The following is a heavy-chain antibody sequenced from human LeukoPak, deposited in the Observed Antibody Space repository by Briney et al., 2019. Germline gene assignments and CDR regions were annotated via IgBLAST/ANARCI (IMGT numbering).Heavy chain of an antibody. Sequence: ASVKVSCKASGGTFSSYAXXXXXQAPGQGLXWXXXXIPIFGTANYAQKFQGRVTITADESTSTAYMELSSLRSEDTAVYYCARVILSAAAGLLFDYWGQGTLVTVSS. CDR2: XIPIFGTA. D-gene: IGHD6-13*01. CDR1: GGTFSSYA. J-gene: IGHJ4*02. V-gene: IGHV1-69*13. CDR3: ARVILSAAAGLLFDY.